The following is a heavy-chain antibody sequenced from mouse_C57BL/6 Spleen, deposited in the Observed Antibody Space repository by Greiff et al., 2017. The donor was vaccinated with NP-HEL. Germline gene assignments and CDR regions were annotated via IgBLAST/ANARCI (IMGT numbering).Heavy chain of an antibody. D-gene: IGHD1-1*01. CDR1: GYSITSGYD. V-gene: IGHV3-1*01. Sequence: EVQLQQSGPGMVKPSQSLSLTCTVTGYSITSGYDWHWIRHFPGNKLEWMGYISYSGSTNYNPSLKSRISITHDTSKNHFFLKLNSVTTEDTATYYCARGGTYSWFAYWGQGTLVTVSA. CDR2: ISYSGST. J-gene: IGHJ3*01. CDR3: ARGGTYSWFAY.